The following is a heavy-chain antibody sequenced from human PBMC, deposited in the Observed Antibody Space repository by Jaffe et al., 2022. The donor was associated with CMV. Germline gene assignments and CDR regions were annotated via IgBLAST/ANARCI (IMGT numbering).Heavy chain of an antibody. CDR1: GFTFSSYA. J-gene: IGHJ4*02. CDR2: ISERGDNT. CDR3: AKQFVDF. V-gene: IGHV3-23*01. Sequence: EVQLLESGGDLVQPGGSLRLSCVVSGFTFSSYAMNWVRQAPGKGLEWVSGISERGDNTYYAASVKGRFTISRDNSKNTLYLQMSGLRAEDTALYYCAKQFVDFWGQGTLVTVSS. D-gene: IGHD2-15*01.